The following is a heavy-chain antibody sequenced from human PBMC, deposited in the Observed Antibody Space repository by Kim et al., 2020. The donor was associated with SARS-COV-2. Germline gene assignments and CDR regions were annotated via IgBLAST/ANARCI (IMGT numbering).Heavy chain of an antibody. J-gene: IGHJ6*02. CDR1: GFTVSSYY. Sequence: GGSLRLSCAASGFTVSSYYMSWVRQAPGKGLEWVSVIYCGGSTYYADSVEGRFTISRDNSKNTLYLQMNSLVAEDTAVYYCARAPPYVILTGYYTGVWGMDVWGQGTTVTVS. D-gene: IGHD3-9*01. V-gene: IGHV3-66*02. CDR2: IYCGGST. CDR3: ARAPPYVILTGYYTGVWGMDV.